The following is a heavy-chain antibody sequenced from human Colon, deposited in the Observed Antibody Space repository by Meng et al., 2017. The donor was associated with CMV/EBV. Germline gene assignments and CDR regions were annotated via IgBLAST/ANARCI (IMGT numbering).Heavy chain of an antibody. CDR2: IYSGGST. CDR1: GFTVSSNY. J-gene: IGHJ3*02. V-gene: IGHV3-53*01. Sequence: LSLTCAASGFTVSSNYMSWVRQAPGRGLEWVSVIYSGGSTYYADSVKGRFTISRDNSKNTLYLQMNSLRAEDTAVYYCARGLDLMGSYYGDAFDIWGQGTMVTVSS. CDR3: ARGLDLMGSYYGDAFDI. D-gene: IGHD1-26*01.